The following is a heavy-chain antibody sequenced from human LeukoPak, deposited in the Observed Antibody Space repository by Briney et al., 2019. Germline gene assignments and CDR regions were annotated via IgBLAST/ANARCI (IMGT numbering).Heavy chain of an antibody. V-gene: IGHV3-23*01. Sequence: GGPLSLSCAVSGFTFSSYPMSWVRQAPGKALEWVSAICGSGGSTYYAESGKGRFTISRDNSKNTLYLQMNSLIAEDTAVYYCAKDREKATYYYGAGSYDFDYWGQGTLVTVSS. D-gene: IGHD3-10*01. CDR3: AKDREKATYYYGAGSYDFDY. J-gene: IGHJ4*02. CDR2: ICGSGGST. CDR1: GFTFSSYP.